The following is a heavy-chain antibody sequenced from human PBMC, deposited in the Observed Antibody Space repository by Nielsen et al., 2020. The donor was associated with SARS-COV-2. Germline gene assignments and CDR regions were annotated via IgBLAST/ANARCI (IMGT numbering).Heavy chain of an antibody. J-gene: IGHJ6*02. CDR3: ARDLYSSGWTYYYYGMDV. Sequence: GESLKISCAASGFTVSSNYMSWVRQAPGKGLEWVSVIYSGGSTYYADSVKGRFTISRDNAKNSLYLQMNSLRAEDTAVYYCARDLYSSGWTYYYYGMDVWGQGTTVTVSS. CDR2: IYSGGST. CDR1: GFTVSSNY. V-gene: IGHV3-53*01. D-gene: IGHD6-19*01.